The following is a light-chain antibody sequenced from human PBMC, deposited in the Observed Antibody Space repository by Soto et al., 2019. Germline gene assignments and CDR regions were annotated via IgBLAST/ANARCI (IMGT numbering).Light chain of an antibody. CDR2: GAS. V-gene: IGKV3-20*01. Sequence: EIELTHSPGTLSLSPWEIATLSCRASQSVSSSYLAWYQQKTDQAHRLLIYGASNRATGLTDRFSGSGSGTDFTHTISRLEPEDFAMSFCQQYVSSPQTFGQGTKVDI. J-gene: IGKJ1*01. CDR3: QQYVSSPQT. CDR1: QSVSSSY.